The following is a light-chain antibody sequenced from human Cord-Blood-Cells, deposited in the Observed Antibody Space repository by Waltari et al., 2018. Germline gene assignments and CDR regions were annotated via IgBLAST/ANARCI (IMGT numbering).Light chain of an antibody. CDR3: QQYNSYSYT. Sequence: DIQMTQSPSTLSASVGDRVTITCRASQSISSWLAWYQQKPGKAPKLLIYDASSLESGGPSRFSGSGSGTEFTLTISSLQPDDFATEYCQQYNSYSYTFGQGTKLEIK. J-gene: IGKJ2*01. CDR1: QSISSW. V-gene: IGKV1-5*01. CDR2: DAS.